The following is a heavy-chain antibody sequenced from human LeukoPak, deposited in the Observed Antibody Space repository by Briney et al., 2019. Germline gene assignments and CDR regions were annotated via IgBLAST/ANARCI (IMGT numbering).Heavy chain of an antibody. V-gene: IGHV3-48*03. Sequence: GGSLRLSCAASGFTFSSYEMNWVRQAPGKGLEWVSYISSSGSTIYYADSVKGRFTISRDNSKNTLYLQMNSLRAEDTAVYYCARAGNTRFDYWGQGTLVTVSS. CDR1: GFTFSSYE. D-gene: IGHD2/OR15-2a*01. J-gene: IGHJ4*02. CDR2: ISSSGSTI. CDR3: ARAGNTRFDY.